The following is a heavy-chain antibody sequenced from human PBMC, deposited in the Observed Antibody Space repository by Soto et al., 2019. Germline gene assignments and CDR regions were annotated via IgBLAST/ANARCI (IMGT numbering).Heavy chain of an antibody. CDR3: ARSYCSGGSCPMGSYYYYMDV. V-gene: IGHV3-33*01. D-gene: IGHD2-15*01. Sequence: QEQLVESGGGVVQPGRSLRLSCAASGFTFISYGMNWVRQAPGKGLEWVAFIYYDGNEKYYADSVKGRFTLSRDNSKNTLSLQMNSLRAEDTALYFCARSYCSGGSCPMGSYYYYMDVWGKGTTVTVSS. CDR1: GFTFISYG. CDR2: IYYDGNEK. J-gene: IGHJ6*03.